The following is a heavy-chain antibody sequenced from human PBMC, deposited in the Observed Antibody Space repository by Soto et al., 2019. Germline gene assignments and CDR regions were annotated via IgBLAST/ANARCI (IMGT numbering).Heavy chain of an antibody. CDR3: ARIHYGDYVNFDY. CDR1: GGPVSSYY. D-gene: IGHD4-17*01. Sequence: SESLSLGCTVPGGPVSSYYWSWIRQPPGKGLEWIGYIYYIGSTNYNPSLKSRVTISVDTSKNQFSLKLSSVTAADTAVYYCARIHYGDYVNFDYWGQGTLVTVSS. CDR2: IYYIGST. V-gene: IGHV4-59*02. J-gene: IGHJ4*02.